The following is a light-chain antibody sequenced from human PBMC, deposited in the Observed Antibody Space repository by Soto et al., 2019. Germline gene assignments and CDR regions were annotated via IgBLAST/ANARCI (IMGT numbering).Light chain of an antibody. CDR2: AAS. CDR1: QSISSY. V-gene: IGKV1-39*01. Sequence: DIQMTQSPSSLPASVGDRVTITCRASQSISSYLNWYQQKPGKAPKLLIYAASSLQSGVPSRFSGSGSGTDFTLTISSLQPEDFATYYCQQSTEGTFGQGTKVDIK. CDR3: QQSTEGT. J-gene: IGKJ1*01.